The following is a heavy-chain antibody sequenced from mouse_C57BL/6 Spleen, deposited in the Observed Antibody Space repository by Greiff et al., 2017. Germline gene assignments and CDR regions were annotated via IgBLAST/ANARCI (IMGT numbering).Heavy chain of an antibody. CDR2: IDPSDSYT. CDR1: GYTFTSYW. Sequence: QVQLQQPGAELVMPGASVKLSCKASGYTFTSYWMPWVKQRPGQGLEWIGEIDPSDSYTNYNQKFKGKSTLTVDKSSSTAYMQLSSLTSEDSAVYYCARGYDGYYWYFDVWGKGTTVTVSS. CDR3: ARGYDGYYWYFDV. J-gene: IGHJ1*03. D-gene: IGHD2-3*01. V-gene: IGHV1-69*01.